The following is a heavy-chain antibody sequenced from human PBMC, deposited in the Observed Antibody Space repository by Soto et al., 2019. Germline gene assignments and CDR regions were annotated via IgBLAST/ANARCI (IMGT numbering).Heavy chain of an antibody. J-gene: IGHJ6*02. V-gene: IGHV6-1*01. CDR1: GDSVSSNSSA. CDR2: TYYRSKWHN. Sequence: SQTLALACAISGDSVSSNSSACNFIRQSPSRGLEWLGRTYYRSKWHNDYAVSVKSRITINPDTSKNQFSLQLNSVTPEDTAVYYCARDRNGMDVWGQGTTVTVSS. CDR3: ARDRNGMDV.